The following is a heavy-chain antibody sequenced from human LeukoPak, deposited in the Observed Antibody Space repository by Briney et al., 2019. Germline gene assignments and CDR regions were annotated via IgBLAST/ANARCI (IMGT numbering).Heavy chain of an antibody. Sequence: SETLSLTCTVSGGSISTHYWSWIRQPPGKGLEWIGYIYYSGSTNYNPSLKSRVTISVDTSKNQFSLKLSSVTAADTAVYYCARVVCGSTSCPYYYYYMDVWGKGTTVTVSS. CDR1: GGSISTHY. CDR2: IYYSGST. CDR3: ARVVCGSTSCPYYYYYMDV. J-gene: IGHJ6*03. V-gene: IGHV4-59*11. D-gene: IGHD2-2*01.